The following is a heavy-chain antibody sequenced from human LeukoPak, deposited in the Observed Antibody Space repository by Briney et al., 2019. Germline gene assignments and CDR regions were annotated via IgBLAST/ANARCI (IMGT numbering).Heavy chain of an antibody. D-gene: IGHD3-3*01. CDR1: GFTFSSYS. V-gene: IGHV3-48*01. CDR3: AQGPYDFWSSYGEYYFDY. CDR2: ISSSSSTI. Sequence: GGSLRLSCAASGFTFSSYSMNWVRQAPGKGLEWVSYISSSSSTIYYADSVKGRFTISRDNAKNSLYLQMNSLRAEDTAVYYCAQGPYDFWSSYGEYYFDYWGQGTLVTVSS. J-gene: IGHJ4*02.